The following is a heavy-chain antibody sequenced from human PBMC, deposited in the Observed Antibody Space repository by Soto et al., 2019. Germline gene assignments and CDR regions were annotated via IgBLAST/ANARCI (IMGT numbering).Heavy chain of an antibody. CDR2: IYHSGST. CDR1: GGSISSSNW. CDR3: AREPHGGGFQRLDAFDR. V-gene: IGHV4-4*02. J-gene: IGHJ3*01. Sequence: QVQLQESGPGLVKPSGTLSLTCAVSGGSISSSNWWSWVRQTPGKGLEWIGEIYHSGSTTYNPSLKSRVSISGDKSKNHFSLKLSSVAAADTAVYYCAREPHGGGFQRLDAFDRWGQGTMVTVSS. D-gene: IGHD3-10*01.